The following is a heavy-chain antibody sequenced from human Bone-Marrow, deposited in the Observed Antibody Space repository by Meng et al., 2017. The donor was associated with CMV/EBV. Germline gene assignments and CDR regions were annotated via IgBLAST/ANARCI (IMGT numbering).Heavy chain of an antibody. Sequence: SVKVSCKASGGTFSSYALSWVRQAAGQGLEWMGGIIPIFGTANYAQKFQGRVTITTDESTSTAYMELSSLRSEDTAVYYCARGETMAAAGTYYYYGMDVWGQGTTVTVSS. V-gene: IGHV1-69*05. CDR2: IIPIFGTA. CDR1: GGTFSSYA. CDR3: ARGETMAAAGTYYYYGMDV. D-gene: IGHD6-13*01. J-gene: IGHJ6*02.